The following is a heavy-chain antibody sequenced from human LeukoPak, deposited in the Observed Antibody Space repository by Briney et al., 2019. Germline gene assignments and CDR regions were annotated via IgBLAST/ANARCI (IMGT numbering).Heavy chain of an antibody. Sequence: KPSETLSLTCTASGGSISSYYWSWIRQPPGKGLEWIGYIYYSGSTNYNPSLKSRVTISVDTSKNQFSLKLSSVTAADTAVYYCAVRGYSYGPFDYWAREPWSPSPQ. CDR2: IYYSGST. D-gene: IGHD5-18*01. V-gene: IGHV4-59*08. J-gene: IGHJ4*02. CDR1: GGSISSYY. CDR3: AVRGYSYGPFDY.